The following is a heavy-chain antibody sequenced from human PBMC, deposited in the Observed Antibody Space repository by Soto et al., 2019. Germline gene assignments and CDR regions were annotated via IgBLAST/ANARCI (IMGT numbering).Heavy chain of an antibody. V-gene: IGHV1-69*13. D-gene: IGHD1-7*01. Sequence: ASVKVSCKASGGMFYSSAINWVRQAPGQGLEWMGGIVPMNGSTKYAQEFLGRVTISADASATTAYMDLSGLKSEDTAVYYCSFAPNCTYKMHRYWGRGTKVPVS. CDR3: SFAPNCTYKMHRY. CDR1: GGMFYSSA. J-gene: IGHJ4*02. CDR2: IVPMNGST.